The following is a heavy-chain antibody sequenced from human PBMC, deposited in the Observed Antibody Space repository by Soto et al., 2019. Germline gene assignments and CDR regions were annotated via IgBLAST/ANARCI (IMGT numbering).Heavy chain of an antibody. CDR1: GFTFSSYS. V-gene: IGHV3-21*01. J-gene: IGHJ4*02. CDR3: ARAYDILTGSDFDY. Sequence: EVQLVESGGGLVKPGGSLRLSCAASGFTFSSYSMNWVRQAPGKGLEWVSSISSSSSYIYYADSVKGRFTISRDNAKNSLYLQMNSLRAEDTAVYYCARAYDILTGSDFDYGGQGTLVTVSS. CDR2: ISSSSSYI. D-gene: IGHD3-9*01.